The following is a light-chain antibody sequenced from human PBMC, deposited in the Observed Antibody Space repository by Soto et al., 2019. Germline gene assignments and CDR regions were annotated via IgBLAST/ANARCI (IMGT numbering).Light chain of an antibody. Sequence: DIQMTQTPSTLSGSLGDRFTITCRASRTISSWLSWYKKKPGKATKLLIYKASTLKSGVPSRFSGSGSGTEFTLTISSLQPDDFATYYCQHYNSYSEAFGQGTKVDI. CDR2: KAS. J-gene: IGKJ1*01. CDR3: QHYNSYSEA. CDR1: RTISSW. V-gene: IGKV1-5*03.